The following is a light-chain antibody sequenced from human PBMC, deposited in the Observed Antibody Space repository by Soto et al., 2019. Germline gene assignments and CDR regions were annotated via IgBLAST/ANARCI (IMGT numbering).Light chain of an antibody. CDR3: QQTYSRVLS. V-gene: IGKV1-39*01. CDR1: QTISTY. Sequence: DIQMTQSPSSLSESVGDRVTITCRASQTISTYLNWLQQKPGKAPEVLIYATSSLQSGVPARFSGSGSGTEFTLTISSLQPEDVATYYCQQTYSRVLSFGGGTKVDI. CDR2: ATS. J-gene: IGKJ4*01.